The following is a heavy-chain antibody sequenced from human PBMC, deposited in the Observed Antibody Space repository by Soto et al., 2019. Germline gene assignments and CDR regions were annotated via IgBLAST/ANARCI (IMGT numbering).Heavy chain of an antibody. D-gene: IGHD5-12*01. CDR2: INTYNGMT. V-gene: IGHV1-18*01. J-gene: IGHJ4*02. Sequence: QVQLVQSGGVVKKPGASVTVSCKASGYTFINYHITWVRQAPGQGLEWMAWINTYNGMTDYAKRFQGRVTMTRDTSTSTAYMELRNLGSDDTAVYFCAKSPRGEMATDWGQGTLVTVSS. CDR1: GYTFINYH. CDR3: AKSPRGEMATD.